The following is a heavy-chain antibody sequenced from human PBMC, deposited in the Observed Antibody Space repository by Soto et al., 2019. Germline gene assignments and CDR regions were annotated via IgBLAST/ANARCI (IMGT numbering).Heavy chain of an antibody. CDR1: GYSFTGYY. J-gene: IGHJ4*02. V-gene: IGHV1-2*02. Sequence: HEHLVQSGAEVKRPGASLKVSCKASGYSFTGYYIHWVRQAPGQGLEWMGWINPDSGATNYEQNFQGSVTLTSDTSISTASLDLTSLTSDDTAVYYCARGDYGTGGYPFPYFDYWGQATLVIVSS. CDR2: INPDSGAT. D-gene: IGHD2-8*02. CDR3: ARGDYGTGGYPFPYFDY.